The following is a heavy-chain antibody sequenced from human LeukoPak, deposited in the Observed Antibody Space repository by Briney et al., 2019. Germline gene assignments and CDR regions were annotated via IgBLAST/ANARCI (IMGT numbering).Heavy chain of an antibody. D-gene: IGHD2-2*01. CDR2: VYYSGST. CDR1: GGSITSYY. Sequence: SGPTLVNASETLSLTCTVSGGSITSYYWSWIRQPPGKGLEWIGYVYYSGSTNYNPSLKSRVTMSVDTSKNQFSLNLSSVTTADTAVYYCARHRPADSPYNWFDPWGQGTLVTVSS. V-gene: IGHV4-59*01. CDR3: ARHRPADSPYNWFDP. J-gene: IGHJ5*02.